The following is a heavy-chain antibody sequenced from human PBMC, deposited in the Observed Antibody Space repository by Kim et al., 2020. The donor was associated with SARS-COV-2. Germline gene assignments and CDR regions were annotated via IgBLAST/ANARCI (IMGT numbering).Heavy chain of an antibody. J-gene: IGHJ5*02. CDR2: ISYDGSNK. Sequence: GGSLRLSCAASGFTFSSYAMHWVRQAPGKGLEWVAVISYDGSNKYYADSVKGRVTISRDNSKNTLYLQMNSLRAEDTAVYYCAVLWFGEFDSLWFDPWGQGTLVTVSS. D-gene: IGHD3-10*01. V-gene: IGHV3-30-3*01. CDR3: AVLWFGEFDSLWFDP. CDR1: GFTFSSYA.